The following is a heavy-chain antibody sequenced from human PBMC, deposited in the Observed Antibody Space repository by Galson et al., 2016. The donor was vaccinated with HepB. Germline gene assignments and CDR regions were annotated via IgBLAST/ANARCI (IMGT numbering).Heavy chain of an antibody. Sequence: PALVKPTQTLTLTCTFSGFSLSASGEGVGWIRQPPGKTLEWLALIYWSDDQRYSPSLNHRLTITKDTSRNQVVLTMTNMDPVDTGTYYCAHVGFYFGPYSFDIWGQGTVVTVSS. CDR1: GFSLSASGEG. D-gene: IGHD3-10*01. V-gene: IGHV2-5*01. J-gene: IGHJ3*02. CDR3: AHVGFYFGPYSFDI. CDR2: IYWSDDQ.